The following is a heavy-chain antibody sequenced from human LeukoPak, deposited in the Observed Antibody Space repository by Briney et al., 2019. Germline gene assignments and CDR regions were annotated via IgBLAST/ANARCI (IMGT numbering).Heavy chain of an antibody. J-gene: IGHJ5*02. CDR1: GFTFSSYA. Sequence: PGGSLRLSCAASGFTFSSYAMSWVRQAPGEGLEWVSAISGSGGSTYYADSLKGRFPISRDHSKNTLYLQMNSLTAEATAVYYFPKYGILSDSNWFDPWGQGTLVTVSS. V-gene: IGHV3-23*01. CDR3: PKYGILSDSNWFDP. D-gene: IGHD3-9*01. CDR2: ISGSGGST.